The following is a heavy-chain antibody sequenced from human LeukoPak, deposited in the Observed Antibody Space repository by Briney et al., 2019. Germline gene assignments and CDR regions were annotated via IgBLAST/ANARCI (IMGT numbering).Heavy chain of an antibody. CDR3: ERPLSVEDQYFDL. CDR1: XXXXXXXX. V-gene: IGHV4-34*01. D-gene: IGHD2-15*01. CDR2: INXSGST. J-gene: IGHJ2*01. Sequence: SETXSLTCAVXXXXXXXXXXXXIXXXXXXXXXXIGXINXSGSTNXKQYXKSRVXISVDTSKNQFSLKLSSVTAAEXAVYYCERPLSVEDQYFDLWGRGTLVTVSS.